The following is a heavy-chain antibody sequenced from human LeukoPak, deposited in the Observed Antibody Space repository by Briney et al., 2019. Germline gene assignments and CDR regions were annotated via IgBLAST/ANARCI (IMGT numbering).Heavy chain of an antibody. CDR3: ARRRGDGASDI. CDR2: IYYTVRA. D-gene: IGHD3-10*01. Sequence: PSGTLSLTCTLPGGSITSDYWSSIRQPPGKRPERIGYIYYTVRANYNPSLKRRAIMSVDTSKNQFSLKLSSVTAADTAVYYCARRRGDGASDIWGQGTMVIVSS. V-gene: IGHV4-59*08. J-gene: IGHJ3*02. CDR1: GGSITSDY.